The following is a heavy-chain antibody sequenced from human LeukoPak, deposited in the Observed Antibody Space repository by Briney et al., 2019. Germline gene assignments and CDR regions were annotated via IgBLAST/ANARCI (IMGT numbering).Heavy chain of an antibody. CDR1: GYTVTSYD. CDR2: MNPNSGNT. CDR3: ARAGRGSGWPNYYYYGMDV. V-gene: IGHV1-8*01. J-gene: IGHJ6*02. Sequence: ASVKLSCKAAGYTVTSYDINWVRKATGQGLERMGRMNPNSGNTAYAQKFQSRVTMTRTTSLSTAYMELSSLRSEDTAVYYCARAGRGSGWPNYYYYGMDVWGQETTVTVSS. D-gene: IGHD6-19*01.